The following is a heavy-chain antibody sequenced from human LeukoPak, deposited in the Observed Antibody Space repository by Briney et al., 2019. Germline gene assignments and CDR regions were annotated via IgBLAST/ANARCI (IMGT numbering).Heavy chain of an antibody. CDR3: ANPMQHSSIWYGEIRNFDF. J-gene: IGHJ4*02. D-gene: IGHD2-2*01. V-gene: IGHV3-23*01. Sequence: EPGGSLRLSCAVSGLTFSNYAMGWVRQAPGKGLEWVSGITGTGAETYYADSVKGRFAISRDNSKDTLYLQMDSLTAEDTAVYYCANPMQHSSIWYGEIRNFDFWGQGTLVTVSS. CDR1: GLTFSNYA. CDR2: ITGTGAET.